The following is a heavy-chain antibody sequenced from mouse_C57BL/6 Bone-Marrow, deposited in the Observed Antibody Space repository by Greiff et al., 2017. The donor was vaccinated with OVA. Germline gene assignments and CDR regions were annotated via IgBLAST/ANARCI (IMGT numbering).Heavy chain of an antibody. Sequence: EVKLMESEGGLVQPGSSMKLSCTASGFTFSDYYMAWVRQVPEKGLEWVANINYDGSSTYYLDSLKSRFIISRDNAKNILYLQMSSLKSEDTATYYCAIIGYGGLAYWGQGTLVTVSA. V-gene: IGHV5-16*01. J-gene: IGHJ3*01. D-gene: IGHD2-2*01. CDR3: AIIGYGGLAY. CDR1: GFTFSDYY. CDR2: INYDGSST.